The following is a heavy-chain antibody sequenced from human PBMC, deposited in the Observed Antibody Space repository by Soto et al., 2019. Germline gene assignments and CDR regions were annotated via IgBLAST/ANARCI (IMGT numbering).Heavy chain of an antibody. J-gene: IGHJ4*02. CDR1: GGSVSSGGYY. CDR2: IYYSGTT. V-gene: IGHV4-31*03. CDR3: ARRALPQCINGVCYKDGFWDY. D-gene: IGHD2-8*01. Sequence: PSETLSLTCTVSGGSVSSGGYYWSWIRQHPGTGLEWICYIYYSGTTYFNPSLKSRASISLDTSKNEFSLKLTSVTAADTAVYYCARRALPQCINGVCYKDGFWDYWGQGALVTVS.